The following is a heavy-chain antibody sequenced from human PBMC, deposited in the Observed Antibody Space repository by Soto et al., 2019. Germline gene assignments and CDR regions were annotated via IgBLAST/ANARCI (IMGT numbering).Heavy chain of an antibody. CDR1: GFTFTSSA. CDR2: IVVGGGNT. J-gene: IGHJ3*02. Sequence: SVKVSCKASGFTFTSSAVQWVRQARGQRLEWIGWIVVGGGNTNYAQKFQERVTITRDMSTSTAYMELSSLRSEDTAVYYCAANPSHTYYYDSSGYPMAFDIWGQGTMVTVSS. CDR3: AANPSHTYYYDSSGYPMAFDI. D-gene: IGHD3-22*01. V-gene: IGHV1-58*01.